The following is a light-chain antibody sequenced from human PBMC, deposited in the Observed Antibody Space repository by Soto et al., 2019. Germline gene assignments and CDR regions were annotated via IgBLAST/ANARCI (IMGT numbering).Light chain of an antibody. CDR3: SSFTSSDTLVV. CDR2: DVS. Sequence: QSVLTQPASVSGSPGQSITISCTGTSSDVGGYNFVSWYQHHPAKAPKLMIYDVSTRPSGVSNRFSGSKSGNTASLTISGRPAEDEAHYYCSSFTSSDTLVVFGGGTKLNVL. V-gene: IGLV2-14*03. J-gene: IGLJ2*01. CDR1: SSDVGGYNF.